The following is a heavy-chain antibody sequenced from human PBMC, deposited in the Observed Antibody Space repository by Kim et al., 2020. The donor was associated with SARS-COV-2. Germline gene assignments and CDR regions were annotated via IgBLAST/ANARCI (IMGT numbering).Heavy chain of an antibody. J-gene: IGHJ3*02. CDR2: ISSSSSYT. V-gene: IGHV3-11*06. CDR1: GFTFSDYY. D-gene: IGHD3-3*01. Sequence: GGSLRLSCAASGFTFSDYYMSWIRQAPGKGLEWVSYISSSSSYTNYADSVKGRFTISRDNAKNSLYLQMNSLRAEDTAVYYCARDLSDFWSGYYGHDAFDIWGQGTMVTVSS. CDR3: ARDLSDFWSGYYGHDAFDI.